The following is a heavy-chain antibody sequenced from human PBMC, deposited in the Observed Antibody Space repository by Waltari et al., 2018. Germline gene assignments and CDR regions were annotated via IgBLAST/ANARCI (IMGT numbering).Heavy chain of an antibody. CDR3: ARGLSGWYPRGSKTNWFDP. Sequence: QVQLQQWGAGLLKPSETLSLTCAVYGGSFSGYYWSWIRQPPGKGLEWIGEINHSGRTNYNPSLKSRVTISVETSKNQFSLKLSSVTAADTAVYYCARGLSGWYPRGSKTNWFDPWGQGTLVTVSS. J-gene: IGHJ5*02. CDR1: GGSFSGYY. CDR2: INHSGRT. V-gene: IGHV4-34*01. D-gene: IGHD6-19*01.